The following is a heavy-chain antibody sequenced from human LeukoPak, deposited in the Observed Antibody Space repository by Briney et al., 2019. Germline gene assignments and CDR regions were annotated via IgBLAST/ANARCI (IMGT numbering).Heavy chain of an antibody. Sequence: PGGSLRLSCAASGFTFSSYGMSWVRQAPGKGLEWVSAISGSGGSTYYADSVKGRFTISRDNSKNTLYLQMNSLRAEDTAVYYCAKDQWLVSNFDYWGQGTLVTVSS. CDR1: GFTFSSYG. J-gene: IGHJ4*02. CDR2: ISGSGGST. V-gene: IGHV3-23*01. CDR3: AKDQWLVSNFDY. D-gene: IGHD6-19*01.